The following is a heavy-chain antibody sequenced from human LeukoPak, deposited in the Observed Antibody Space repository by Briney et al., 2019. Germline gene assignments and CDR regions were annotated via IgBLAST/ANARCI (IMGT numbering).Heavy chain of an antibody. Sequence: GGSLRLSCAASGFTFSNYWMSWVRQAPGKGLEWVANIKQDGSVKYYVDSVRGRFTISRDNAKNSVYLQMNSLRAEDTAVYYCARIGYSSSCLDYLGQGTLVTVSS. CDR3: ARIGYSSSCLDY. D-gene: IGHD6-19*01. CDR1: GFTFSNYW. CDR2: IKQDGSVK. V-gene: IGHV3-7*01. J-gene: IGHJ4*02.